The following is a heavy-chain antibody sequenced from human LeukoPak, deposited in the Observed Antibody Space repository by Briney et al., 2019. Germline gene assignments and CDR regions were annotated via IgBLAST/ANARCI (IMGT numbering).Heavy chain of an antibody. D-gene: IGHD3-3*01. CDR2: ISSSSRNT. J-gene: IGHJ4*02. V-gene: IGHV3-21*01. CDR3: ARGGTFGVDISDY. Sequence: RGSLRLSCAVSGFTFSTYSMTWVRQAPGKGLEWVSSISSSSRNTYYTESVRGRFTISRDNAKNSLFLQMSSLRVEDTAVYYCARGGTFGVDISDYWGQGTLVTVSS. CDR1: GFTFSTYS.